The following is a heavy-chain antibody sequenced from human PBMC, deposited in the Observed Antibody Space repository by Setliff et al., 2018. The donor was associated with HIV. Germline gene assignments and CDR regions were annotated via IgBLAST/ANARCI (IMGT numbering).Heavy chain of an antibody. D-gene: IGHD2-15*01. Sequence: LRLSCAACGFRFSSYWMYWVRQAPGKGLVWVSRITSAGKTISYADSVKGRFTISRDNAQNSLYMQMNRLRAEDTAVYYCARELRRVDPWGQGTLVTVSS. CDR3: ARELRRVDP. J-gene: IGHJ5*02. CDR1: GFRFSSYW. CDR2: ITSAGKTI. V-gene: IGHV3-74*01.